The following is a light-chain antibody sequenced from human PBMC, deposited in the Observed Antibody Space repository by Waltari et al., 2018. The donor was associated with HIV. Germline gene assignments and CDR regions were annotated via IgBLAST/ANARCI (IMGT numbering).Light chain of an antibody. CDR1: SRAVGGYKY. CDR3: CSYAGSYVV. CDR2: DVS. Sequence: QSALNQPHSVSGSPGQSVTISCTGTSRAVGGYKYFSWYQQHPGKAPKLMIYDVSKRPSGVPDRFSGSKSGNTASLTISGLQAEDAADYYCCSYAGSYVVFGGGTKLTVL. V-gene: IGLV2-11*01. J-gene: IGLJ2*01.